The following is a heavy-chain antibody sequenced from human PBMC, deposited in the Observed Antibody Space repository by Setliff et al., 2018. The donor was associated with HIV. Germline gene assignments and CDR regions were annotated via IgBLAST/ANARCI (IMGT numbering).Heavy chain of an antibody. Sequence: SETLSLTCTVSGGSISSSNYNWGWIRQPPGKGLEWIGSFYKSGSTDYNPSLKSRVTISVDTSQNQFSLRLSSVTAADTAVYYCARGSGRFCSGGRCSAFDYWGQGTLVTVSS. V-gene: IGHV4-39*07. J-gene: IGHJ4*02. CDR2: FYKSGST. CDR3: ARGSGRFCSGGRCSAFDY. D-gene: IGHD2-15*01. CDR1: GGSISSSNYN.